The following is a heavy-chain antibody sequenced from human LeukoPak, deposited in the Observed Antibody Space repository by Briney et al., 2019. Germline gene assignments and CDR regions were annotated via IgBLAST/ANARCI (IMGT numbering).Heavy chain of an antibody. CDR2: ISGSGSST. CDR1: AFTFSSYA. D-gene: IGHD2-15*01. CDR3: AKGTGYAVSYFDY. V-gene: IGHV3-23*01. Sequence: GGSLRLSCAASAFTFSSYAMSWVRQAPGKGLEWVSAISGSGSSTYYADSVKGRFTISRDNSKNTLYLQMNGLRAEDTAVYYCAKGTGYAVSYFDYWGQGTLVTVSS. J-gene: IGHJ4*02.